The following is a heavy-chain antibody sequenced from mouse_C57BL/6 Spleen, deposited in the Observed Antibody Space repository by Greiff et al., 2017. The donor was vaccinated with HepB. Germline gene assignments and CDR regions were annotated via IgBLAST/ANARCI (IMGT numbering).Heavy chain of an antibody. Sequence: VQLQQSGPGLVQPSQSLSITCTVSGFSFTSYGVHWVRQSPGKGLEWLGVIWRGGSTDYNAAFMSRLSITKDNSKSQVFFKMNSLQADDTAIYYCAKRRYGSSSGSMDYWGQGTSVTVSS. D-gene: IGHD1-1*01. CDR2: IWRGGST. CDR1: GFSFTSYG. V-gene: IGHV2-5*01. CDR3: AKRRYGSSSGSMDY. J-gene: IGHJ4*01.